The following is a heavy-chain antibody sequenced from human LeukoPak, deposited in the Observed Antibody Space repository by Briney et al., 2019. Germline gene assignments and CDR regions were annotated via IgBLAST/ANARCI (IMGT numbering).Heavy chain of an antibody. CDR2: ISWNSGSI. V-gene: IGHV3-9*01. D-gene: IGHD4-17*01. CDR3: AKDSYGDPETFDY. J-gene: IGHJ4*02. Sequence: GGSLRLSCAASGFTFDDYAMHWVRQAPGKGLEWVSGISWNSGSIGYADSVKGRFAISRDNAKNSLYLQMNSLGAEDTALYYCAKDSYGDPETFDYWGQGTLVTVSS. CDR1: GFTFDDYA.